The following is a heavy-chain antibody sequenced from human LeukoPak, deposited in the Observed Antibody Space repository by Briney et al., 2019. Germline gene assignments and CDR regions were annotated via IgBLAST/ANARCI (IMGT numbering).Heavy chain of an antibody. Sequence: GGSLRLSCPASGFTLSNSWMHWVRQAAGKGLVWVARLHSNGAFTTYAGSVKGRFTISRDTAKKRLYLQMNSLRIEDTAVYYCARFVVVTAADYWAQGTLVTVSP. CDR2: LHSNGAFT. J-gene: IGHJ4*01. D-gene: IGHD2-21*02. V-gene: IGHV3-74*01. CDR1: GFTLSNSW. CDR3: ARFVVVTAADY.